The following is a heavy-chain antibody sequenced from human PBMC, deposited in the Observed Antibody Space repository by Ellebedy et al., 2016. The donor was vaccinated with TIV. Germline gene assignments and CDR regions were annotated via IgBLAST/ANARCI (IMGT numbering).Heavy chain of an antibody. CDR1: GFSFHNYA. J-gene: IGHJ6*02. D-gene: IGHD2/OR15-2a*01. Sequence: GESLKISCAASGFSFHNYAMNWVRQAPGKGLEWVSYIRSGSSTIYYADSVKGRFTISRDNAKNSLYLQMNSLRDEDTAMYYCTMRGVIRGEDVWGQGTTVTVSS. V-gene: IGHV3-48*02. CDR3: TMRGVIRGEDV. CDR2: IRSGSSTI.